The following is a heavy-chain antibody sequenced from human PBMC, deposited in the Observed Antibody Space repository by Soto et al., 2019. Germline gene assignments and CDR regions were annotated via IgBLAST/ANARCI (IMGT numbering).Heavy chain of an antibody. V-gene: IGHV3-30*04. CDR3: SREDF. CDR2: ILSDGSGD. Sequence: QVHLVESGGGLVQPGRSLRLSCAASGFSFNNFAMHWFRQAPGKGLEWVAFILSDGSGDSYADSVKGRFTISRDNSKNTLFLQMDSLRAEDTAVYYCSREDFWGQGTLVTVSS. J-gene: IGHJ4*02. CDR1: GFSFNNFA.